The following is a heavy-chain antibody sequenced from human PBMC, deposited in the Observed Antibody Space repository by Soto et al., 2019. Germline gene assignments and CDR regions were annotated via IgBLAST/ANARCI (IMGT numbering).Heavy chain of an antibody. J-gene: IGHJ4*02. CDR3: ARDSPPYYYDSSGYPVNYFDY. CDR2: IYYSGST. CDR1: GGSISGGGYY. Sequence: SETLSLTCTVSGGSISGGGYYWSWIRQHPGKGLEWIGYIYYSGSTYYNPSLKSRVTISVDTSKNRFSLKLSSVTAADTAVYYCARDSPPYYYDSSGYPVNYFDYWGQGTLVTVSS. D-gene: IGHD3-22*01. V-gene: IGHV4-31*03.